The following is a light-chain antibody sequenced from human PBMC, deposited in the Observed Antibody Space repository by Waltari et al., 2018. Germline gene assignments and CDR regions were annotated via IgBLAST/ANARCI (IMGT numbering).Light chain of an antibody. J-gene: IGKJ3*01. CDR3: QQVDSYPFT. Sequence: DIQLTQSPSLLSTSVGDRVTITCRASQGISSYLAWYQQKPGKVPKLRIYAASTLQSGVPSRFSGRGFGTEFTLTISSLQPEDFATYYCQQVDSYPFTFGPGTKVDL. CDR1: QGISSY. V-gene: IGKV1-9*01. CDR2: AAS.